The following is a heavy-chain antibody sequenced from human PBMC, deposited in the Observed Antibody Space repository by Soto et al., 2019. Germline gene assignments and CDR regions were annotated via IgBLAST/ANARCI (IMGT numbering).Heavy chain of an antibody. J-gene: IGHJ4*02. CDR3: ARESQELTSNLDH. CDR1: GFTFTRYS. Sequence: KPGGSLRLSCAASGFTFTRYSMNWVRQAPGKGLEWVSSISSTTNYIYYGDSMKGRFTISRDNAKNSLYLAMNSLRAEDTAVYYCARESQELTSNLDHWGQGTLVTLSS. D-gene: IGHD1-7*01. V-gene: IGHV3-21*06. CDR2: ISSTTNYI.